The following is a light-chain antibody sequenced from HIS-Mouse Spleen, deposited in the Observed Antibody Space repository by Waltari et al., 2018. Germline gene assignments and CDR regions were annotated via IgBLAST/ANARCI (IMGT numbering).Light chain of an antibody. CDR2: DAS. Sequence: DIVMTQSPDSLAVSLGERATINCKSSQSVSSYLAWYQQKPGQAPRLLIYDASNRATGIPARFSGSGSGTDFTLTISSLEPEDFAVYYCQQRSNWLTFGGGTKVEIK. CDR1: QSVSSY. J-gene: IGKJ4*01. V-gene: IGKV3-11*01. CDR3: QQRSNWLT.